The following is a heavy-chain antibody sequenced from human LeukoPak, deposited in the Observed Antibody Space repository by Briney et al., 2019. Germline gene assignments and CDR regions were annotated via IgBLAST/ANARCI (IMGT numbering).Heavy chain of an antibody. CDR1: GFTVSSNY. J-gene: IGHJ4*02. CDR3: ARDPGGHSDS. V-gene: IGHV3-66*02. Sequence: GGSLRLSCAASGFTVSSNYMSWVRQAPGKGLEWVSVIYSGGSTYYADSVKGRFTISRDNSKNTLYLQMSSLRAEDTAVCYCARDPGGHSDSWGQGTLVTVSS. D-gene: IGHD4-23*01. CDR2: IYSGGST.